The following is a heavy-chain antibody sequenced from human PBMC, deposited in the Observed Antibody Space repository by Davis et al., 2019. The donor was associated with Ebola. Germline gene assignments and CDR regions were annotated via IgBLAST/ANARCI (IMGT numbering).Heavy chain of an antibody. D-gene: IGHD3-3*01. V-gene: IGHV1-2*02. CDR3: ARVHYDFWSGFDY. CDR1: GYTFTGYY. J-gene: IGHJ4*02. Sequence: ASVKVSYKASGYTFTGYYMHWVRQAPGQGLEWMGWINPNSGGTNYAQKFQGRVTMTRDTSISTAYMELSRLRSDDTAVYYCARVHYDFWSGFDYWGQGTLVTVSS. CDR2: INPNSGGT.